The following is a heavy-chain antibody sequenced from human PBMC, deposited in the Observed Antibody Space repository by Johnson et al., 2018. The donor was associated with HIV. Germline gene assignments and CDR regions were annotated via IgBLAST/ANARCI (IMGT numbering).Heavy chain of an antibody. CDR2: ISGGST. J-gene: IGHJ3*02. D-gene: IGHD2-15*01. Sequence: EVQLVESRGVLVQPGGSLRLSCAASGFTVSSNEMSWVRQAPGKGLEWVSSISGGSTYYADSRKGRFTISRDNSKNTLHLQMNSLRAEDTAVYYCARDRFYCSGGSCYHSGAFDIWGQGTMVTVSS. CDR1: GFTVSSNE. CDR3: ARDRFYCSGGSCYHSGAFDI. V-gene: IGHV3-38-3*01.